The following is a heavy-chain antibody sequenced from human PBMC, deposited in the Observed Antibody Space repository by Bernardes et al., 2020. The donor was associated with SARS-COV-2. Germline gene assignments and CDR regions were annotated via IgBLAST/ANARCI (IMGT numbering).Heavy chain of an antibody. CDR2: SNQSGST. D-gene: IGHD3-22*01. J-gene: IGHJ4*02. CDR1: VEACSGYY. CDR3: ARGTNSVNMILVVIGFTVYFDY. Sequence: EPMSLTYAVHVEACSGYYWSWIRPSPGKGLEWIGESNQSGSTNYNPSLKSRVTLSVDTSKNQFSLNLRSLTAADTAVYYCARGTNSVNMILVVIGFTVYFDYWGQGTLVTVSS. V-gene: IGHV4-34*01.